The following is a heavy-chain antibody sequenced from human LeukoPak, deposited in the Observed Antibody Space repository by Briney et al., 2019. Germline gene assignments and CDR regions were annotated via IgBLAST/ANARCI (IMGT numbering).Heavy chain of an antibody. D-gene: IGHD6-13*01. CDR2: IYYSGST. CDR3: AKRNGSSLDY. J-gene: IGHJ4*02. V-gene: IGHV4-59*12. CDR1: GGSISSYY. Sequence: PSETLSLTCTVSGGSISSYYWSWIRQPPGKGLEWIGSIYYSGSTYYNPSLKSRVTISVDTSKNQFSLKLSSVTAADTAVYYCAKRNGSSLDYWGQGTLVTVSS.